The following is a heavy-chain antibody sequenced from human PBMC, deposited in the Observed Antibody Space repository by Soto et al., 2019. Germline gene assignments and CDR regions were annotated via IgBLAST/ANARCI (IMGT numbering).Heavy chain of an antibody. J-gene: IGHJ4*02. CDR3: AKVWAAGSYFDY. CDR1: GFTFSSYG. Sequence: GGSLRLSCAASGFTFSSYGMHWVRQAPGKGLEWLAVISYDGSNKYYADSVKGRFTISRDNSKNTLYLQMNSLRAEDTAVYYCAKVWAAGSYFDYWGQGTLVTVSS. CDR2: ISYDGSNK. V-gene: IGHV3-30*18. D-gene: IGHD3-10*01.